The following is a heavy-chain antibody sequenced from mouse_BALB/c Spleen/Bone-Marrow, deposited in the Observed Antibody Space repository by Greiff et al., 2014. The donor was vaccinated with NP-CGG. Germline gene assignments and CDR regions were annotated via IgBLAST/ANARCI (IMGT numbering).Heavy chain of an antibody. Sequence: VQLKESGGGLVQPGGSLKLSCAASGFDFSRYWMTWVRQAPGKGLEWIGEINPDSSTINYTPSLKDKFIISRDNAKNTLYLQMNKVRSEDTALYYCAKNYYYGYVAYWGQGTLVTVSA. CDR2: INPDSSTI. CDR3: AKNYYYGYVAY. D-gene: IGHD1-2*01. CDR1: GFDFSRYW. V-gene: IGHV4-1*02. J-gene: IGHJ3*01.